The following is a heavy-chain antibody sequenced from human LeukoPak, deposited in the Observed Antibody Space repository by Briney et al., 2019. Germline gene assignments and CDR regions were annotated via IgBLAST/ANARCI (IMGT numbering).Heavy chain of an antibody. D-gene: IGHD3-3*01. CDR1: GFTFSNAW. V-gene: IGHV3-15*01. Sequence: GGSLRLSCAASGFTFSNAWMSWVRQAPGKGLEWVGRIKRKTDAGTTDYAAPVKGRFTISRDDSKNTLYLQMNSLKSDDTAMYYCTTSNFGFPFDYWGQGTLVTVSS. CDR2: IKRKTDAGTT. CDR3: TTSNFGFPFDY. J-gene: IGHJ4*02.